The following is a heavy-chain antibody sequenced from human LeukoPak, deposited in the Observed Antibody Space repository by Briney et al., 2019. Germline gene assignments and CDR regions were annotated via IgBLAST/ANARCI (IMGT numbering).Heavy chain of an antibody. CDR1: GFAFSSYA. CDR3: AMISRTSDFDY. D-gene: IGHD3/OR15-3a*01. V-gene: IGHV3-23*01. CDR2: ISGSGGST. Sequence: GGSLRLSCAASGFAFSSYAMSWVRQAPGKGLEWVSAISGSGGSTYYADSVKGRFTISRDNSENTLYLQMNSLRAEDTAVYYCAMISRTSDFDYWGQGTLVTVSS. J-gene: IGHJ4*02.